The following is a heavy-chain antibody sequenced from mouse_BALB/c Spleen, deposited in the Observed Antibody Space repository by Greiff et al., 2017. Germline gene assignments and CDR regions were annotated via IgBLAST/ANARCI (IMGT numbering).Heavy chain of an antibody. CDR2: ISDGGSYT. CDR1: GFTFSDYY. Sequence: EVNVVESGGGLVKPGGSLKLSCAASGFTFSDYYMYWVRQTPEKRLEWVATISDGGSYTYYPDSVKGRFTISRDNAKNNLYLQMSSLKSEDTAMYYCARDEDYGGGYYAMDYWGQGTSVTVSS. CDR3: ARDEDYGGGYYAMDY. J-gene: IGHJ4*01. V-gene: IGHV5-4*02. D-gene: IGHD2-4*01.